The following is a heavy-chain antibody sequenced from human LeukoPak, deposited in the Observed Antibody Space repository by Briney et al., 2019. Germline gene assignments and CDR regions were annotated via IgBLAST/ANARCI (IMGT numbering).Heavy chain of an antibody. Sequence: PGGSLRLSCAASGFTFSSYGMHWVRQAPGKGLEWVTFIWYDGSKKYYADSVKSRCTISRDNSKNTLYLQMNSLRAEDTAVYYCAKVSDPYSSSPILYYFDYWGQGTLVTVSS. CDR1: GFTFSSYG. CDR2: IWYDGSKK. J-gene: IGHJ4*02. V-gene: IGHV3-30*02. CDR3: AKVSDPYSSSPILYYFDY. D-gene: IGHD6-13*01.